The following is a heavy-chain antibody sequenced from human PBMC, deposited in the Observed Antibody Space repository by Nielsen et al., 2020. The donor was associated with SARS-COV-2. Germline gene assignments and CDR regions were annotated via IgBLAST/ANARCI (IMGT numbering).Heavy chain of an antibody. D-gene: IGHD1-14*01. V-gene: IGHV3-48*01. CDR3: ANHHGGYYYYMDV. J-gene: IGHJ6*03. Sequence: GESLKISCAASGFTFSSYSMNWVRQGPGRGLEWISYISSSSSTTYYADSVKGRFTISRDNSKNTLYLQMNSLRAEDTAVYYCANHHGGYYYYMDVWGKGTTVTVSS. CDR1: GFTFSSYS. CDR2: ISSSSSTT.